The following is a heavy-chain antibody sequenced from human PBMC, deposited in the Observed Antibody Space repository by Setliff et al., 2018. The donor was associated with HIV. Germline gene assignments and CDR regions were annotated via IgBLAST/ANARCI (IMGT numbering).Heavy chain of an antibody. D-gene: IGHD3-3*02. Sequence: ASVKVSCKASGYTFTSYSMHWVRQAPGQGLEWMGYINPSGGSANYAQEFQGRIIMTRETSTSTVYMELTRLRDDDTAVYFCARAGTTILNFFYGMDVWGRGTTVTVSS. CDR3: ARAGTTILNFFYGMDV. CDR1: GYTFTSYS. J-gene: IGHJ6*02. V-gene: IGHV1-46*01. CDR2: INPSGGSA.